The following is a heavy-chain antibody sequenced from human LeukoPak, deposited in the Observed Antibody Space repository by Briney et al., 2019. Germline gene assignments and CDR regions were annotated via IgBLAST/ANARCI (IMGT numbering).Heavy chain of an antibody. CDR2: ISYDGSNK. J-gene: IGHJ4*02. D-gene: IGHD2-2*01. CDR1: GFTFSSYA. CDR3: AKDRTPYCSSTSCRGDFDY. V-gene: IGHV3-30*18. Sequence: GGSLRLSCAASGFTFSSYAMHWVRQAPGKGLEWVAGISYDGSNKNYADSVKGRFTISRDNSKNTLYLQMNSLRAEDTAVYYCAKDRTPYCSSTSCRGDFDYWGQGTLVTVSS.